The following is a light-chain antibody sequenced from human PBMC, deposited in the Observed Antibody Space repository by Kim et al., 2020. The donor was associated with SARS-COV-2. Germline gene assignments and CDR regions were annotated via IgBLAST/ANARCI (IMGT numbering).Light chain of an antibody. Sequence: SPGERATPSCRASQSVSSNDLAWYQQKPGQAPRLLFYGASSRAGGIADMISGGGAGTVFTLIISRVEPDDFVLYCCQQYGSAPRTFGEGTKVDIK. CDR2: GAS. CDR3: QQYGSAPRT. CDR1: QSVSSND. J-gene: IGKJ1*01. V-gene: IGKV3-20*01.